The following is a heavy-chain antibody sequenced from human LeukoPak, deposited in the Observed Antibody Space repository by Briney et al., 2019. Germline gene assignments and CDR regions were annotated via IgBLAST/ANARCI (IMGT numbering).Heavy chain of an antibody. V-gene: IGHV1-46*01. CDR2: MITSGGRT. CDR1: GYTLSSYY. D-gene: IGHD1-26*01. J-gene: IGHJ5*02. CDR3: ARGGSGRYDYLFDP. Sequence: ASVKVSCKASGYTLSSYYMHWVRQAPGPGLGGMGVMITSGGRTTYAQKFQGRVTMTTDMSTDTVYMELSSQRSEDTAVYFCARGGSGRYDYLFDPWGQGTLVTVSS.